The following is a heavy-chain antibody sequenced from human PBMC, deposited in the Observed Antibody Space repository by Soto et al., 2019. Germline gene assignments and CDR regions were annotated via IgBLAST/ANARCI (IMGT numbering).Heavy chain of an antibody. J-gene: IGHJ4*02. V-gene: IGHV4-59*08. CDR1: GGSIRDYY. CDR3: ARLGGYYQAFDS. D-gene: IGHD3-22*01. CDR2: IYYTGTT. Sequence: PXXTLSLPYTVSGGSIRDYYWCWILQSPGKGLDWIGYIYYTGTTKYNPSLKSRVTISVDSSKNQFSLKLDSVTAADTAVYYCARLGGYYQAFDSWGQGTLVTVSS.